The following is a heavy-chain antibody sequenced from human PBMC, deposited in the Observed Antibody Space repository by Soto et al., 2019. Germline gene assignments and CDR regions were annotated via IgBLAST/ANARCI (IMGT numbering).Heavy chain of an antibody. CDR2: ISSSSSYI. V-gene: IGHV3-21*01. D-gene: IGHD6-13*01. CDR1: GFTFSSYS. CDR3: ARGDSSSGSY. Sequence: EVQLVESGGGLVKPGGSLRLSCAASGFTFSSYSMNWVRQAPGKGLEWVSSISSSSSYIYYAGSVKGRFTISRANAKNPLYRLMTSLRAEDTAVYYCARGDSSSGSYWGQGTLVTVSS. J-gene: IGHJ4*02.